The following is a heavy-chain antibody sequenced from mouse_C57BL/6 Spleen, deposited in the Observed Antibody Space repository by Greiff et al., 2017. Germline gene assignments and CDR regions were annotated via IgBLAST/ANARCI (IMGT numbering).Heavy chain of an antibody. V-gene: IGHV1-80*01. CDR1: GYAFSSYW. D-gene: IGHD2-4*01. Sequence: QVQLKESGAELVKPGASVKISCKASGYAFSSYWMNWVKQRPGKGLEWIGQIYPGDGDTNSNGKFKGKATLTADKSSSTAYMQLSNLTSEDSAVYFCARRDFDYDYFDYWGQGTTLTVSS. CDR3: ARRDFDYDYFDY. J-gene: IGHJ2*01. CDR2: IYPGDGDT.